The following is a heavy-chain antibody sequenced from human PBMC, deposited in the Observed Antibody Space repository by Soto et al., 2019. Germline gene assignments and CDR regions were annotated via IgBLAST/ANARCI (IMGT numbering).Heavy chain of an antibody. J-gene: IGHJ6*02. V-gene: IGHV1-69*13. CDR3: ARDAGGAIVVVVAATPYYGMDV. CDR1: GGTFSSYA. D-gene: IGHD2-15*01. CDR2: IIPIFGTA. Sequence: GASVKVSCKASGGTFSSYAISWVRQAPGQGLEWMGGIIPIFGTANYAQKFQGRVTITADESTSTAYMELSSLRSEDTAVYYCARDAGGAIVVVVAATPYYGMDVWGQGTTVTVSS.